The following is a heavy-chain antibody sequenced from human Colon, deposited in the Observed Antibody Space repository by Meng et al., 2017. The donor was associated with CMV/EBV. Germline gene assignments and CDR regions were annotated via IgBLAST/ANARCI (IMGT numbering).Heavy chain of an antibody. CDR2: ISYDGGNK. Sequence: GGSLRLSCAASGFTFSNYNFHWVRQAPGKGLEWVAIISYDGGNKYYADSVKGRFTLSRDNSNNTMYLQMNSLRTEDTAVYYCARVIVGGGLGELYLDVWGQGTLVTVSS. CDR1: GFTFSNYN. CDR3: ARVIVGGGLGELYLDV. D-gene: IGHD3-10*01. V-gene: IGHV3-30-3*01. J-gene: IGHJ3*01.